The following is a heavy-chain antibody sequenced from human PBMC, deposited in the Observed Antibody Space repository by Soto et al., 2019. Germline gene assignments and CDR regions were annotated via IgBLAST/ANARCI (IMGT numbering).Heavy chain of an antibody. CDR1: GFTFGTYS. J-gene: IGHJ6*02. D-gene: IGHD3-3*01. V-gene: IGHV3-48*02. CDR2: ISYDSDTI. CDR3: ARLYYDYV. Sequence: GGSLRLSCAGSGFTFGTYSMNWVRQAAGKGLEWVAYISYDSDTIQYADSVKGRFTISRDNAKNSLYLQMNSLRDEDTAVYYCARLYYDYVWGQGTTVTVSS.